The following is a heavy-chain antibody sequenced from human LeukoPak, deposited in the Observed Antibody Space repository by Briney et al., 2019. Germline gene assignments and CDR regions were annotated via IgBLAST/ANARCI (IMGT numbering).Heavy chain of an antibody. D-gene: IGHD2-2*01. CDR1: GYTFTGYY. J-gene: IGHJ5*02. V-gene: IGHV1-2*02. CDR3: ARGKREYQLPPYNWFDP. Sequence: GASVKVSCKASGYTFTGYYMHWVRQAPGQGLEWMGWINPNSGGTNYAQKFQGRVTMTRDTSISTAYMELSRLRSDDTAVYYCARGKREYQLPPYNWFDPWGQGTLVTVSS. CDR2: INPNSGGT.